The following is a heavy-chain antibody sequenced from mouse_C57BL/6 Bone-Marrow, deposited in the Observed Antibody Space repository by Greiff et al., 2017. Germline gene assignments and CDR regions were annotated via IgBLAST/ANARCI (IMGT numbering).Heavy chain of an antibody. J-gene: IGHJ4*01. D-gene: IGHD2-12*01. CDR3: TTRSVTTVYYAMDY. CDR1: GFNIKDDY. Sequence: EVQLQESGAELVRPGASVKLSCTASGFNIKDDYMHWVKQRPEQGLEWIGWIDPENGDTEYASKFQGKATITADTSSNTAYLQLSSLTSEDTAVYYCTTRSVTTVYYAMDYWGQGTSVTVSS. V-gene: IGHV14-4*01. CDR2: IDPENGDT.